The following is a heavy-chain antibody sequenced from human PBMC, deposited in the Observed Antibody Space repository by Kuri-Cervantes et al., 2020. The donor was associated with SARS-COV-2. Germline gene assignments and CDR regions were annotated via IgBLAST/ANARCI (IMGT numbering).Heavy chain of an antibody. V-gene: IGHV3-33*06. J-gene: IGHJ2*01. CDR2: IWYDGSNK. D-gene: IGHD2-8*01. CDR3: AKMERWNVLMVYATILTGYFDL. CDR1: GFTFSSYG. Sequence: GESLKISCAASGFTFSSYGMHWVRQAPGKGLEWVAVIWYDGSNKYYADSVKGRFTISRDNSKNTLYLQMNSLRAEDTAVYYCAKMERWNVLMVYATILTGYFDLWGRGTLVTVSS.